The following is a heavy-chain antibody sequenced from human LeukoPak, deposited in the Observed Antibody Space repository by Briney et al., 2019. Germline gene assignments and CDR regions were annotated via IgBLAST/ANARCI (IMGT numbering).Heavy chain of an antibody. CDR1: GFTFSSYG. CDR2: ISYDGSNK. V-gene: IGHV3-30*18. CDR3: AKDRALQLWLYDY. J-gene: IGHJ4*02. D-gene: IGHD5-18*01. Sequence: GGSLRLSCAASGFTFSSYGMHWVRQAPGKGLEWVAVISYDGSNKYYADSVKGRFTISRDNSKNTLYLQMNSLRAVDTAVYYCAKDRALQLWLYDYWGQGTLVTVSS.